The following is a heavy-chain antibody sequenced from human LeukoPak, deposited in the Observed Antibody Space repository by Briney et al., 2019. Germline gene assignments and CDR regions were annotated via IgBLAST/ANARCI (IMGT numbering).Heavy chain of an antibody. CDR2: IYTSGST. V-gene: IGHV4-4*07. CDR3: ARVQSDSSGYRSAFDI. D-gene: IGHD3-22*01. CDR1: GGSISSCY. Sequence: SETLSLTCTVSGGSISSCYWSWIRQPAGKGLEWIGRIYTSGSTNYNPSLKSRVTMSVDTSKNQFSLKLSSVTAADTAVYYCARVQSDSSGYRSAFDIWGQGTMVTVSS. J-gene: IGHJ3*02.